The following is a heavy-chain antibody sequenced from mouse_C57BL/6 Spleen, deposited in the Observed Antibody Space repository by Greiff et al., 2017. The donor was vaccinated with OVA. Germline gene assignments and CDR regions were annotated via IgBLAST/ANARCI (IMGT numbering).Heavy chain of an antibody. V-gene: IGHV1-15*01. CDR2: IDPETGGT. J-gene: IGHJ4*01. CDR1: GYTFTDYE. Sequence: VQLVESGAELVRPGASVTLSCKASGYTFTDYEMHWVKQTPVHGLEWIGAIDPETGGTAYNQKFKGKAILTADKSSSTAYMELRSLTSEDSAVYYCTAYAMDYWGQGTSVTVSS. CDR3: TAYAMDY.